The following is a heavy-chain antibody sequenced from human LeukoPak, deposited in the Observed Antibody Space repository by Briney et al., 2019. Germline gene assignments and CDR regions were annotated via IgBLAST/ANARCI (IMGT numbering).Heavy chain of an antibody. V-gene: IGHV4-39*06. J-gene: IGHJ4*02. CDR2: IYYSGST. D-gene: IGHD6-19*01. CDR3: ARIFLGYASGWYFDY. Sequence: FGTPCLSSTLSSDSPCSSSYYCGWIRPPPGKGLGWIGTIYYSGSTYYNPSLKSRVTISVDTSKIQFALNLSSGTAFDTVVYYCARIFLGYASGWYFDYWGKGTLVTVSS. CDR1: SDSPCSSSYY.